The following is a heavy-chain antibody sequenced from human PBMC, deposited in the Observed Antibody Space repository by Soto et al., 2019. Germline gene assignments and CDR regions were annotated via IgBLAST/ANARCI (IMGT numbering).Heavy chain of an antibody. Sequence: QVQLVQSGAEVKKPGSSVKVSCKGSGGNRYTITWVRQAPGQGLEWMGRIIPMFGIATYAQNFQGRVTIRADKSTSTADMELSSLRSEDTAVYYCARDSGRSDVVPAAISAMDVWGQGTTVTVSS. D-gene: IGHD2-2*01. J-gene: IGHJ6*02. CDR2: IIPMFGIA. V-gene: IGHV1-69*08. CDR1: GGNRYT. CDR3: ARDSGRSDVVPAAISAMDV.